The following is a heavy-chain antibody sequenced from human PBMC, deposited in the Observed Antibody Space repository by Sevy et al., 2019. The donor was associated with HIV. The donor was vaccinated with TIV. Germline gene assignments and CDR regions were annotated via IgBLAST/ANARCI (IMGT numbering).Heavy chain of an antibody. CDR3: VSGASIAAAGNFAY. Sequence: GGSLRLSCAASGFIFSTYGMHWVRQAPGKGLEWVALIWYDGSSQYCADSVQGRFTSSRDNSKNTLDLQMNSLRAEDTAVYDCVSGASIAAAGNFAYWGQGTLVTVSS. CDR1: GFIFSTYG. V-gene: IGHV3-33*08. CDR2: IWYDGSSQ. J-gene: IGHJ4*02. D-gene: IGHD6-13*01.